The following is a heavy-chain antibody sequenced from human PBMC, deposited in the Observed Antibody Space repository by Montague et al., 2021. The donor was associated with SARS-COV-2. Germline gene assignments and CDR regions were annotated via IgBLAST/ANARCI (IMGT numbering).Heavy chain of an antibody. CDR2: LSGRSSYI. CDR1: VFIVSIYS. V-gene: IGHV3-21*01. J-gene: IGHJ4*02. Sequence: SRIFSCDVSVFIVSIYSLTLVRQAPGKGIEWVSSLSGRSSYIYYSYSLNFRFTISRDNARNSLHLQMNSLRAEDTAVYYCARDSGIFVASYYFDYWGQGTLVTVSS. D-gene: IGHD2-2*01. CDR3: ARDSGIFVASYYFDY.